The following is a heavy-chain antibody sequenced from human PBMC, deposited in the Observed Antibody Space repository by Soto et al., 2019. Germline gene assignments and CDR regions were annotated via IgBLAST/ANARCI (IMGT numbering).Heavy chain of an antibody. CDR2: IYWDDSK. Sequence: QITLKESGPTLVKPTQTLTLTCTFSGFSLTTDRVGVGWIRQPPGEALEWLAVIYWDDSKTYRPSLESRLTITKATSQNQAALTMTNMDSLDTATYYCAHAYGGRSLYWGQGTLVTVSS. CDR1: GFSLTTDRVG. V-gene: IGHV2-5*02. J-gene: IGHJ4*02. CDR3: AHAYGGRSLY. D-gene: IGHD1-26*01.